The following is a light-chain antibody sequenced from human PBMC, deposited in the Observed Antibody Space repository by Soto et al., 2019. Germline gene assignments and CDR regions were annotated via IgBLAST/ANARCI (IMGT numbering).Light chain of an antibody. Sequence: QSVLTQPPSASGTPGQRVTISCSGSSSELGSNTLNWYQHLPGTTPKLLIYSSNQRPSGVPDRFSGSKSRTSASLAIKGLQSEDEADYYCSAWDDSLNGVVFGGGTKLTVL. J-gene: IGLJ2*01. CDR1: SSELGSNT. CDR2: SSN. CDR3: SAWDDSLNGVV. V-gene: IGLV1-44*01.